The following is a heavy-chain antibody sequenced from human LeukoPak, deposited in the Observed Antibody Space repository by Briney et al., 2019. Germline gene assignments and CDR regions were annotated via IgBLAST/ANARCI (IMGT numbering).Heavy chain of an antibody. D-gene: IGHD6-13*01. Sequence: PGGALRHSCAGSGFIFMSFLLSAVGQARGRGGEGVANIKQDGSEKYYVDSVKGRFTITRDNDKNPLYLQMNSLRAEATAVYYCARDGLSAALGYWGQGTLVTVSS. V-gene: IGHV3-7*01. CDR3: ARDGLSAALGY. CDR1: GFIFMSFL. J-gene: IGHJ4*02. CDR2: IKQDGSEK.